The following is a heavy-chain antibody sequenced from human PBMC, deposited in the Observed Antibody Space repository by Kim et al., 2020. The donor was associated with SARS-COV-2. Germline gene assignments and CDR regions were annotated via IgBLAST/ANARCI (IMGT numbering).Heavy chain of an antibody. D-gene: IGHD3-22*01. V-gene: IGHV1-18*04. CDR2: ISAYNGNT. J-gene: IGHJ4*02. CDR3: ARDRYYYDSSGYYYVPRPLDY. Sequence: ASVKVSCKASGYTFTSYGISWVRQAPGQGLEWMGWISAYNGNTNYAQKLQGRVTMTTDTSTSTAYMELRSLRSDDTAVYYCARDRYYYDSSGYYYVPRPLDYWGQGTLVTVSS. CDR1: GYTFTSYG.